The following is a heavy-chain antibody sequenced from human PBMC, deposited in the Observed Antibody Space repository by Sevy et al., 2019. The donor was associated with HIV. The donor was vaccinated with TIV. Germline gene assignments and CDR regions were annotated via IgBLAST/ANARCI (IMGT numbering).Heavy chain of an antibody. CDR2: INPNSGGT. CDR3: ARANTGIAAAGTNG. Sequence: ASVKVSCKASGYTFTGYYMHWVRQAPGQGLEWMGWINPNSGGTNYAQKFQGRVTMTRGTSISTAYMELSRLRSDDTAVYYCARANTGIAAAGTNGWGQGTLVTVSS. CDR1: GYTFTGYY. D-gene: IGHD6-13*01. J-gene: IGHJ4*02. V-gene: IGHV1-2*02.